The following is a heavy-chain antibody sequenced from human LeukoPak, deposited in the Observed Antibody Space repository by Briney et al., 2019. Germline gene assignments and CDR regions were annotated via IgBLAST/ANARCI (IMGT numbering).Heavy chain of an antibody. J-gene: IGHJ4*02. Sequence: AASVNVSCKVSGYTLTELSMHWVRQAPGKGLEWMGGVDPEDGETIYAQKFQGRVAMTEDTSTDTAYMELSSLRSEDTAVYYCATRFARIRTDYGDYVRKQIDYWGQGTLVTVSS. CDR1: GYTLTELS. D-gene: IGHD4-17*01. CDR3: ATRFARIRTDYGDYVRKQIDY. CDR2: VDPEDGET. V-gene: IGHV1-24*01.